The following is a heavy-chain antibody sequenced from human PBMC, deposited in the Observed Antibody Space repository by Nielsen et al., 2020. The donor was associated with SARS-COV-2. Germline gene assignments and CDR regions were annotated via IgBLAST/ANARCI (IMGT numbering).Heavy chain of an antibody. D-gene: IGHD3-10*01. CDR3: AKDGEYYGSGSYSIDY. CDR2: ISYDGSNK. Sequence: GSLRLSCAASGFTFSSYGMHWVRQAPGKGLEWVAVISYDGSNKYYADSVKGRFTISRDNSKNTLYLQMNSLRAEDTAVYYCAKDGEYYGSGSYSIDYWGQGTLVTVSS. CDR1: GFTFSSYG. J-gene: IGHJ4*02. V-gene: IGHV3-30*18.